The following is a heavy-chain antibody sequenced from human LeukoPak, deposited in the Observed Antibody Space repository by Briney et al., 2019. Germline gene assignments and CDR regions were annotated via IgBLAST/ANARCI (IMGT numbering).Heavy chain of an antibody. CDR3: ARAEDGQLVEFDY. CDR1: GYTFTSYD. D-gene: IGHD6-6*01. V-gene: IGHV7-4-1*02. CDR2: INTNTGNP. J-gene: IGHJ4*02. Sequence: GASVKVSCKASGYTFTSYDINWVRQATGQGLEWMGWINTNTGNPTYAQGSTGRFVFSLDTSVSTAYLQISSLKAEDTAVYYCARAEDGQLVEFDYWGQGTLVTVSS.